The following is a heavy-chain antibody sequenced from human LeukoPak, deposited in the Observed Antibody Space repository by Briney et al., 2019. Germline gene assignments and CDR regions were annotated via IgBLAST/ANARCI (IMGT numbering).Heavy chain of an antibody. CDR3: ARDGLRRPPTPYCGGDCPLDY. D-gene: IGHD2-21*02. J-gene: IGHJ4*02. Sequence: GCSLRLSCAASGFTFDDYAMSWVRQTPGKGREWVSGTNWDGGRTGYADSVKGRFTISRDNDKSCLYLQMNSLRVEDTAMYYCARDGLRRPPTPYCGGDCPLDYWGQGTLVSVSS. CDR2: TNWDGGRT. CDR1: GFTFDDYA. V-gene: IGHV3-20*04.